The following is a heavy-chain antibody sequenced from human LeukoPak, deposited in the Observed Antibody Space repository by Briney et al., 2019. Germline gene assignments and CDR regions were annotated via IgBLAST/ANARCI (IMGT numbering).Heavy chain of an antibody. V-gene: IGHV4-59*01. D-gene: IGHD2-2*01. CDR3: ARVSPAALSPYYYYYYMDV. CDR1: GGSISSYY. J-gene: IGHJ6*03. CDR2: IYYSGST. Sequence: SETLSLTCTVSGGSISSYYWSWVRQPPGKGLEWIGYIYYSGSTNYNPSLKSRVTISVDTSKNQFSLKLSPVTAADTAVYYCARVSPAALSPYYYYYYMDVWGKGTTVTVSS.